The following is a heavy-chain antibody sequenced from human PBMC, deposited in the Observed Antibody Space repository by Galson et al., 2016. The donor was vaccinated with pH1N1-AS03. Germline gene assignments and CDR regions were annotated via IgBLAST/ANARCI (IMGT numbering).Heavy chain of an antibody. CDR2: INGGGSST. V-gene: IGHV3-74*01. CDR1: GFTLSSYW. D-gene: IGHD2-2*01. CDR3: ARTFPGRVVVVAAAMQEGPDY. J-gene: IGHJ4*02. Sequence: SLRLSCAASGFTLSSYWMHWVRQAPGKGLVWVSGINGGGSSTSYADSVKGRFTISRDNAKNSLFLQMHSLRAEDTAVYYCARTFPGRVVVVAAAMQEGPDYWGQGTLVTVSS.